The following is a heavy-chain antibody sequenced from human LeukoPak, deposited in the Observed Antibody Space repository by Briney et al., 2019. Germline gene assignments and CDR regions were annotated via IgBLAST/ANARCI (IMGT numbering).Heavy chain of an antibody. Sequence: PSGTLSLTCAVSGGSISSSNWWSWVRQPPGKGLEWIGEIYHSGSTNYNPSLKSRVTISVDKSKNQFSLKLSSVTAADTAVYYCARHVGDYYYYYMDVWGKGTTVTVSS. V-gene: IGHV4-4*02. CDR3: ARHVGDYYYYYMDV. CDR2: IYHSGST. CDR1: GGSISSSNW. J-gene: IGHJ6*03.